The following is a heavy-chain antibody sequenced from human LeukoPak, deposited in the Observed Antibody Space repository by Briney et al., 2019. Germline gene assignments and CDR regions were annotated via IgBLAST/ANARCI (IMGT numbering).Heavy chain of an antibody. Sequence: GGSLRLSCAASGLTFSSHWMHWVRQAPGKGLVWVSRITNDGSSTTYADSVKGRFTISRDNAKNSLYLQMNSLRAEDTALYYCAKDLNYYDSSGFEAWGQGTLVTVSS. CDR3: AKDLNYYDSSGFEA. CDR2: ITNDGSST. D-gene: IGHD3-22*01. V-gene: IGHV3-74*01. J-gene: IGHJ5*02. CDR1: GLTFSSHW.